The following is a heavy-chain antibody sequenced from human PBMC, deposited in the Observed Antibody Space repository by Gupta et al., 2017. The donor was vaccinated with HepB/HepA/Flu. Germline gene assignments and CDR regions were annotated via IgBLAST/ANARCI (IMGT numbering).Heavy chain of an antibody. D-gene: IGHD1-26*01. CDR1: GFSFSSHA. V-gene: IGHV3-23*01. J-gene: IGHJ5*02. CDR2: IGVRTAFT. CDR3: AKKGPGAGGSNWFDP. Sequence: EIQILESGGGLVQPGGSLRLSCAASGFSFSSHAMTWVRQAPGKGLEWVSIIGVRTAFTWYADSVKGRFTISRDNSQNMVYLQMNSLRAEDTGVYYCAKKGPGAGGSNWFDPWGQGTLVIVSS.